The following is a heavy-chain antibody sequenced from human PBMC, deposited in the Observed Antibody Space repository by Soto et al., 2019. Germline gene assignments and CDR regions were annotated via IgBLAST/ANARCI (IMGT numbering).Heavy chain of an antibody. D-gene: IGHD2-15*01. Sequence: QVQLVESGGGVVQPGRSLRLSCAASGYSFSSYGMHWVRQAPGKGLEWVAVIWFDGSKKYYADSVKGRFTISREDYKDTLYRQINSLRADDTAVYYCARDPGTTWYYFDSWGQGTLVTVSS. CDR1: GYSFSSYG. CDR3: ARDPGTTWYYFDS. V-gene: IGHV3-33*01. J-gene: IGHJ4*02. CDR2: IWFDGSKK.